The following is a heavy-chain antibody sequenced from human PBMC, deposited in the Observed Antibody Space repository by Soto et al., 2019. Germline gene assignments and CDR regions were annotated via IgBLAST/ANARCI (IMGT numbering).Heavy chain of an antibody. V-gene: IGHV4-30-4*01. Sequence: PSETLSLTCTVSGGSISSGDYYWSWIRQPPGKGLEWIGYIYYSGSTYHNPSLKSRVTISVDTSKNQFSLKLSSVTAADTAVYYCASYGSGVLSGYYYFDYWGQGTLVTVSS. CDR1: GGSISSGDYY. J-gene: IGHJ4*02. CDR3: ASYGSGVLSGYYYFDY. D-gene: IGHD3-10*01. CDR2: IYYSGST.